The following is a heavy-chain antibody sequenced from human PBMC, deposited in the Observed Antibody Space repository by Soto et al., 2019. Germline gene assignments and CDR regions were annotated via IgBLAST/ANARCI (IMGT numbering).Heavy chain of an antibody. Sequence: EVQLVESGGGLVKPGGSLRLSCAASGFTFSSYSMNWVRQAPGKGLEWVSSIRSSSSYRYYADSVKGRFTISRDNAKNALYLQMNSLRAEDTAVYYCARVFDGGSSSWYRPPFYYYYGMDVWGQGTTVTVAS. J-gene: IGHJ6*02. CDR3: ARVFDGGSSSWYRPPFYYYYGMDV. CDR2: IRSSSSYR. CDR1: GFTFSSYS. V-gene: IGHV3-21*01. D-gene: IGHD6-13*01.